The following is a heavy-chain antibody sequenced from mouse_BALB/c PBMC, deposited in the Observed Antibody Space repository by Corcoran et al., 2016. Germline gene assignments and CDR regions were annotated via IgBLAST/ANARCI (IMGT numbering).Heavy chain of an antibody. J-gene: IGHJ2*01. CDR3: ARPYYGNYYYFDY. Sequence: EVQLQQSGAELVKPGASVKLSCTASGFNIKDTYMHWVKQRPEQGLEWIGRIDPANGNTKYDPKFQGKATITADTSSNTAYLQLSSLTSEDTAVYYCARPYYGNYYYFDYWGQGTTLTVSS. CDR2: IDPANGNT. V-gene: IGHV14-3*02. D-gene: IGHD2-10*01. CDR1: GFNIKDTY.